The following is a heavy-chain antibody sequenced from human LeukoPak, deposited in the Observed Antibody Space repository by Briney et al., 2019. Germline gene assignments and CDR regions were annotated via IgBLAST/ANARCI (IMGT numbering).Heavy chain of an antibody. CDR1: GGSISSSSYY. CDR3: ARDPLDRYSGSYFDY. J-gene: IGHJ4*02. Sequence: SGTLSLTCTVSGGSISSSSYYWGWIRQPPGKGLEWIGSIYYSGSTYYNPSLKSRVTISVDTSKNQFSLKLSSVTAADTAVYYCARDPLDRYSGSYFDYWAREPWSPSPQ. V-gene: IGHV4-39*07. D-gene: IGHD1-26*01. CDR2: IYYSGST.